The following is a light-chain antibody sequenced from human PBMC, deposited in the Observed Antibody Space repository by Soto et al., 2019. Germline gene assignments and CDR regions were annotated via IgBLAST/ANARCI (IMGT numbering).Light chain of an antibody. CDR3: QQYYSYPPYT. CDR2: AAS. Sequence: GGRVTITCRASQGISSYLAWYQQKPGKAPKLLIYAASTLQSGVPSKFSGSGSGTDFTLTISCLQSEDFATYYCQQYYSYPPYTFGQGTKVDIK. J-gene: IGKJ2*01. V-gene: IGKV1-8*01. CDR1: QGISSY.